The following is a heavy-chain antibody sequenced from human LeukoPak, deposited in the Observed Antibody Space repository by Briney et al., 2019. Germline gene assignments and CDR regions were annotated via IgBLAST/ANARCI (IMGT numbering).Heavy chain of an antibody. J-gene: IGHJ5*02. CDR2: INHSGST. CDR1: GGSFSGYY. D-gene: IGHD2-2*02. V-gene: IGHV4-34*01. Sequence: PSETLSLICAVYGGSFSGYYWSWIRQPLGKGLEWIGEINHSGSTNYNPSLKSRVTISVDTSKNQFSLKLSSVTAADTAVYYCAREHCSSTSCYRRNWFDPWGQGTLVTVSS. CDR3: AREHCSSTSCYRRNWFDP.